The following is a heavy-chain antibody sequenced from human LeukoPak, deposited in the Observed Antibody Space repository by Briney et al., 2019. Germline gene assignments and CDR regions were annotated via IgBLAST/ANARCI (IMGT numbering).Heavy chain of an antibody. V-gene: IGHV3-48*01. J-gene: IGHJ4*02. CDR1: GFTVSSNY. Sequence: GGSLRLSCVASGFTVSSNYMSWVRQAPGKGLEWVSYISSSSSSIYYADSVKGRFTISRDNAKNSLFLQMNSLRAEDTAVYYCARGGAARPDYWGQGTLVTVSS. CDR3: ARGGAARPDY. D-gene: IGHD6-6*01. CDR2: ISSSSSSI.